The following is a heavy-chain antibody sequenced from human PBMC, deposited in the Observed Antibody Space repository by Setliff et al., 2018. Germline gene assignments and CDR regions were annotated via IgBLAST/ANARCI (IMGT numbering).Heavy chain of an antibody. CDR1: GFSLSTSLVG. V-gene: IGHV2-5*01. J-gene: IGHJ4*02. D-gene: IGHD2-21*01. CDR3: AHIAGGGNSPRHDY. Sequence: SGHTLVNPTQTLTLTYTFSGFSLSTSLVGVGWIRQPPGKALEWLALIYWNDEKRYSPSLKSRLTITKDTSKNQVVLTMTNMDPVDTATYYCAHIAGGGNSPRHDYWGQGTLVTVSS. CDR2: IYWNDEK.